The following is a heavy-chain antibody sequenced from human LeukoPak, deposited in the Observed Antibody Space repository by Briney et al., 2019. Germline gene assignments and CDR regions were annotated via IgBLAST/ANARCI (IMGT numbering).Heavy chain of an antibody. CDR2: ISAYNGNT. CDR1: GYTFTSYG. V-gene: IGHV1-18*01. J-gene: IGHJ6*03. Sequence: PVKVSCKASGYTFTSYGISWVRQPPVQGREWMGWISAYNGNTNYAQKLQGRVTMTTDTSTSTAYMELSRLRSDDTAVYYCASKREVSSWYGTYYYYYMEVWGKGTTVNVSS. CDR3: ASKREVSSWYGTYYYYYMEV. D-gene: IGHD6-13*01.